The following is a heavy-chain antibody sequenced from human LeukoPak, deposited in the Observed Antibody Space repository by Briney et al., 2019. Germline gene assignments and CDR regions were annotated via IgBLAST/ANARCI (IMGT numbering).Heavy chain of an antibody. V-gene: IGHV3-9*01. CDR3: AKDGGYGGNSGAFDI. CDR1: GFTFDDYA. D-gene: IGHD4-23*01. CDR2: ISWNNGSI. J-gene: IGHJ3*02. Sequence: PGRSLRLSCAASGFTFDDYAMHWVRQAPGKGLEWVSGISWNNGSIGYADSVKGRFTISRDNAKNSLYLQMNGLRAEGTALYYCAKDGGYGGNSGAFDIWGQGTMVTVSS.